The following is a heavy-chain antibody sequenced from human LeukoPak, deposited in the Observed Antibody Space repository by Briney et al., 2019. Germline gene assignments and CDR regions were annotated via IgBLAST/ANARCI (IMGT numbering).Heavy chain of an antibody. Sequence: GGSLRLSCAASGFAFSSYVMHWVRQAPGKGLEWVAVTWYDGTNKYFADSVRGRFSISRDNSKNTLYLQMNSLRAEDTAVYYCARGDRSSWFNFDYWGQGTLVTVSS. V-gene: IGHV3-33*01. CDR2: TWYDGTNK. CDR1: GFAFSSYV. D-gene: IGHD6-13*01. CDR3: ARGDRSSWFNFDY. J-gene: IGHJ4*02.